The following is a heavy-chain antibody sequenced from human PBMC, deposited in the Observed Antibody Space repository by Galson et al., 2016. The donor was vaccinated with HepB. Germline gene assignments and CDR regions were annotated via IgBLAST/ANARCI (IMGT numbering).Heavy chain of an antibody. J-gene: IGHJ4*02. Sequence: SLRLSCAASGFTFSNCAMHWVRQAPGKGLEWVAIISSDGSNKYYADSVTGRFTISRDNSKNTLYLQMNSLRAEDTAVYYCAKSGDCSSASCYLPFDYWGQGTLVTVSS. CDR3: AKSGDCSSASCYLPFDY. CDR2: ISSDGSNK. D-gene: IGHD2-2*01. V-gene: IGHV3-30-3*02. CDR1: GFTFSNCA.